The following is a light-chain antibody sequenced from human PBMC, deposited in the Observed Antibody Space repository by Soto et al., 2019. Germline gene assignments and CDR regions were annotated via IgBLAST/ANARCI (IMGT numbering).Light chain of an antibody. CDR3: QQYDNSPIT. CDR2: GAS. CDR1: QSISSSF. Sequence: ELVLTQSPGILSLSPGARASLSCGASQSISSSFLAWYQQKPGQAPRLLIYGASSRATGIPDRFSGTVSETDFTLTIRRLEPEDGAVYDGQQYDNSPITFGQGTRLEIK. J-gene: IGKJ5*01. V-gene: IGKV3-20*01.